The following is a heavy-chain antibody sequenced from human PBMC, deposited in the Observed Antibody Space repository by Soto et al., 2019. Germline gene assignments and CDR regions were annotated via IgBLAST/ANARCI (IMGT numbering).Heavy chain of an antibody. D-gene: IGHD2-15*01. CDR2: MNPNSGNT. Sequence: GASVKVSCKASGYTFTSYDINWVRQATGQGLEWMGWMNPNSGNTGYAQKFQGRVTMTRNTSISTAYMELSSLRSEDTAVYYCARGLLGVAARGGGYWGQGTLVTVSS. CDR3: ARGLLGVAARGGGY. V-gene: IGHV1-8*01. J-gene: IGHJ4*02. CDR1: GYTFTSYD.